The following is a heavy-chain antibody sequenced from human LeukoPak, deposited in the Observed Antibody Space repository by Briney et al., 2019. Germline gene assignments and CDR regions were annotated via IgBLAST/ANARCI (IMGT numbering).Heavy chain of an antibody. CDR3: AKDMGAYCSSTSCYFNWFDP. V-gene: IGHV3-9*01. J-gene: IGHJ5*02. D-gene: IGHD2-2*01. CDR1: GFTFSSYA. Sequence: PGGSLRLSCAASGFTFSSYAMSWVRQAPGKGLERVSGISWNSGSIGYADSVKGRFTISRDNAKNSLYLQMNSLRAEDTALYYCAKDMGAYCSSTSCYFNWFDPWGQGTLVTVSS. CDR2: ISWNSGSI.